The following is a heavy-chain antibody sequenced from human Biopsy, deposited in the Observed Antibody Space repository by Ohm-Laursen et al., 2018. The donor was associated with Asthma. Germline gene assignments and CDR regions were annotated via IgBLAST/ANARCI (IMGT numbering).Heavy chain of an antibody. Sequence: ASVKVSCKASGYTFISYAIHWVRQAPGQRLEWMGWINAGDGNTKYSQKFQGRVTITRDTSASTAYMDLRSLRSEDTAMYYCARTYYDFLTGQVNDVFALWGQGTMVTVSS. CDR1: GYTFISYA. D-gene: IGHD3-9*01. CDR2: INAGDGNT. CDR3: ARTYYDFLTGQVNDVFAL. V-gene: IGHV1-3*01. J-gene: IGHJ3*01.